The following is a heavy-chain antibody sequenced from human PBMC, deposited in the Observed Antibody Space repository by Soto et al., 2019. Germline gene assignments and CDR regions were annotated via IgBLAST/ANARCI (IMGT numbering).Heavy chain of an antibody. J-gene: IGHJ4*02. D-gene: IGHD3-9*01. CDR3: ARLEGLATISYYFDF. Sequence: SETLSLTCSVSDDSINSDKYYWGWIRQPPGKGLEWIGSIYYRGNAYYNPSLQTRVTISLDKSKGQFSLRLNSVTAADSAVYFCARLEGLATISYYFDFWGPRALVTVSS. CDR1: DDSINSDKYY. V-gene: IGHV4-39*01. CDR2: IYYRGNA.